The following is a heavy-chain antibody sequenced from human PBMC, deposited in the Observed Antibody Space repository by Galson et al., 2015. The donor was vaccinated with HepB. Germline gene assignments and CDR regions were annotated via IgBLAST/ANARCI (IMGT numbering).Heavy chain of an antibody. J-gene: IGHJ6*02. Sequence: CKASGYSFSNYGFIWVRQAPGRGLEWMGWISVYNGNTDYAEKVQDRVTMTTDRSTRSAYMELRSLRSDDTAVYYCARYSSSLYSYAMDVWGQGTTVTVSS. CDR1: GYSFSNYG. CDR3: ARYSSSLYSYAMDV. V-gene: IGHV1-18*04. D-gene: IGHD6-6*01. CDR2: ISVYNGNT.